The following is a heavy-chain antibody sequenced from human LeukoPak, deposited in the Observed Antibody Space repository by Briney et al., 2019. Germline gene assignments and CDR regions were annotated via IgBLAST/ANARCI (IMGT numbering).Heavy chain of an antibody. J-gene: IGHJ5*01. CDR3: TREGGVGS. D-gene: IGHD3-16*01. CDR2: ISGDSSGNYI. V-gene: IGHV3-21*01. CDR1: GFSFSLYS. Sequence: KTGGSLRLSCVASGFSFSLYSMNWVRQAPGKGLEWVSTISGDSSGNYIDYADSVKGRFTISRDNAKNSVFLQINGLRDDDTAVYYCTREGGVGSWGQGTLVSVSS.